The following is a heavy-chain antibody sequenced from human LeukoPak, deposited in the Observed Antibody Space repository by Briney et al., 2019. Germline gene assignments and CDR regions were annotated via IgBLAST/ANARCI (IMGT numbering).Heavy chain of an antibody. Sequence: SETLSLTCTVSGGSISSYYWSWIRQPPGKGLEWIGYIYYSGSTNYNPSLKSRVTISVDTSKNQFSLKLSSVTAADTAVYYCARVSDSRGGYDYWGQGTLVTVSS. CDR3: ARVSDSRGGYDY. J-gene: IGHJ4*02. CDR2: IYYSGST. V-gene: IGHV4-59*01. CDR1: GGSISSYY. D-gene: IGHD3-22*01.